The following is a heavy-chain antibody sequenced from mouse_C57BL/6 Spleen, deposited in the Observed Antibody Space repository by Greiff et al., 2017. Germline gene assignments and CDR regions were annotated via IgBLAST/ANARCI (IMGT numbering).Heavy chain of an antibody. CDR2: IDPSDSYT. CDR3: AHDGSASDD. J-gene: IGHJ2*01. D-gene: IGHD2-3*01. Sequence: QVQLQQPGAELVRPGTSVKLSCKASGYTFTSYWMHWVKQRPGQGLEWIGVIDPSDSYTNYNQKFKGKATLTVDTSSSTAYMQLSSLTSEDSAVYYCAHDGSASDDWGQGTTLTVSS. CDR1: GYTFTSYW. V-gene: IGHV1-59*01.